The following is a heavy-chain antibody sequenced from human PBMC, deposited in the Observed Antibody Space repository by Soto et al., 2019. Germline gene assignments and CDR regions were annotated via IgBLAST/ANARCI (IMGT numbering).Heavy chain of an antibody. CDR1: GFTFSSYG. CDR2: IWYDGSNK. J-gene: IGHJ4*02. D-gene: IGHD1-7*01. V-gene: IGHV3-33*01. CDR3: ASGLPRGTFDY. Sequence: GGSQRLTCAASGFTFSSYGMHWMRQAPGKGLEWVAVIWYDGSNKYYADSVEGGFTISRDNSKNTLYLQMNSLRAEDTAVYYCASGLPRGTFDYWGQGTLVTVSS.